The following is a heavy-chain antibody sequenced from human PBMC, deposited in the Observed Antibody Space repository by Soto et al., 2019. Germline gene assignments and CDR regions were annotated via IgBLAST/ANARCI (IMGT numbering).Heavy chain of an antibody. D-gene: IGHD6-19*01. J-gene: IGHJ4*02. CDR3: ANPRDRIAVAGYFDY. V-gene: IGHV3-23*01. Sequence: EVQLLESGGGLVQPGGSLRLSCAASGFTFSSYAMSWVRQAPGKGLEWVSAIRGSGGRTYYAEYVKGRFTISSDNSKNTLYLQMNSLRAEDTAVYYCANPRDRIAVAGYFDYWGQGTLVTVSS. CDR1: GFTFSSYA. CDR2: IRGSGGRT.